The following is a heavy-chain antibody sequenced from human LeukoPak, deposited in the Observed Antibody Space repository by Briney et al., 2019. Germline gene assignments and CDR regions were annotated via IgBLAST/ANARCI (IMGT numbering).Heavy chain of an antibody. CDR1: GGSFSGYY. D-gene: IGHD6-6*01. V-gene: IGHV4-34*01. CDR2: INHSGST. Sequence: SETLSLTCAVYGGSFSGYYWSWIRQPPGKGLEWIGEINHSGSTYYNPSLKSRVTISVDTSKNQFSLKLSSVTAADTAVYYCARVDSSSSINFDYWGQGTLVTVSS. CDR3: ARVDSSSSINFDY. J-gene: IGHJ4*02.